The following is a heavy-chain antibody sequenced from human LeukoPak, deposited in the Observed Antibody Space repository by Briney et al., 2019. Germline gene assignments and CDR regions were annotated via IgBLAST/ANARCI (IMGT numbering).Heavy chain of an antibody. CDR1: GFTFSSYG. CDR2: ISYDGSNK. D-gene: IGHD3-16*02. Sequence: PGGSLRLSCAASGFTFSSYGMHWVRQAPVKVLEWVAVISYDGSNKYYADSVKGRFTISRDNSKNTLYLQMNSLRAEDTAVYYCAKSGAHTFGRVIVQWGQGTLVTVSS. CDR3: AKSGAHTFGRVIVQ. J-gene: IGHJ4*02. V-gene: IGHV3-30*18.